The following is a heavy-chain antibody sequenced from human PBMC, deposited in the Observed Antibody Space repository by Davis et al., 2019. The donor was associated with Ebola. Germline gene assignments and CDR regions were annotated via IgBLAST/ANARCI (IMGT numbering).Heavy chain of an antibody. D-gene: IGHD2-2*01. Sequence: AASVKVSCKASGYTFTSYYMHWVRQAPGHGLEWMGIINATGGSTSYAQKFQGRVTMTRNTSISTAYMELSSLRSEDTAVYYCARGVVTAATGRVMDYYGMDVWGQGTTVTVSS. CDR2: INATGGST. V-gene: IGHV1-46*01. J-gene: IGHJ6*02. CDR1: GYTFTSYY. CDR3: ARGVVTAATGRVMDYYGMDV.